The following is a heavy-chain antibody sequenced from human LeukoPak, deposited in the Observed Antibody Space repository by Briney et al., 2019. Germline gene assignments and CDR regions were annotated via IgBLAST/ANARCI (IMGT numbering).Heavy chain of an antibody. D-gene: IGHD2-8*02. J-gene: IGHJ6*02. Sequence: GRSLRLSCAASGFTFSSYGMHWVRQAPGKGLEWVAVIWYDGSNKYYADSVKRRFTISRDNSKNTLYLQMNSLRAEDTAVYYCARDLVARLYGMDVWGQGTTVTVSS. CDR1: GFTFSSYG. V-gene: IGHV3-33*01. CDR3: ARDLVARLYGMDV. CDR2: IWYDGSNK.